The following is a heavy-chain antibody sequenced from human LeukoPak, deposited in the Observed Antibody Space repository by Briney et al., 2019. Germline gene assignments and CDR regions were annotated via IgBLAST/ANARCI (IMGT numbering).Heavy chain of an antibody. CDR1: GFTFSSYA. D-gene: IGHD3-22*01. V-gene: IGHV3-23*01. CDR3: ARDVRSYYYDSSGYYPDY. CDR2: ISGSGGST. J-gene: IGHJ4*02. Sequence: GGSLRLSCAASGFTFSSYAMSWVRQAPGKGLEWVSAISGSGGSTYYADSVKGRFTISRDNSKNTLYLQMNSLRAEDTAVYYCARDVRSYYYDSSGYYPDYWGQGTLVTVSS.